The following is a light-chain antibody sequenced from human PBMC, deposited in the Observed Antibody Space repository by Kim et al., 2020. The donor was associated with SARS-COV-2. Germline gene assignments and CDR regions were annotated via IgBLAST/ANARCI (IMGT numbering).Light chain of an antibody. CDR3: QVWDNNTWV. Sequence: VALGQTASITCGGDNMGSKHVHWYQQKAGQAPVLVIYRGSSRPAEIPGLFSGSNSGNTATLTVSRAQAGDEADYYCQVWDNNTWVFGAGTQLTVL. V-gene: IGLV3-9*01. CDR2: RGS. CDR1: NMGSKH. J-gene: IGLJ3*02.